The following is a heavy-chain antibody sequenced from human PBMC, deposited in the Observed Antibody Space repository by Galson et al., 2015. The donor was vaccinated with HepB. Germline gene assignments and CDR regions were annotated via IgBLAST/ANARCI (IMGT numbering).Heavy chain of an antibody. D-gene: IGHD4-17*01. CDR3: ARGNGDSHDY. V-gene: IGHV3-7*03. J-gene: IGHJ4*02. CDR1: GFTFRRYW. CDR2: INQDGSEK. Sequence: SLRLSCAASGFTFRRYWMNWVRQAPGEGLEWVANINQDGSEKYYVDSVEGRVTISRDNANNSLYLELGSLRAEDTALYYCARGNGDSHDYWGQGTLVTVSS.